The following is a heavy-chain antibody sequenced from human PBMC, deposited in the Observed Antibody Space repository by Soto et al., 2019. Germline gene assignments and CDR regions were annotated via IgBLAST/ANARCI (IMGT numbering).Heavy chain of an antibody. CDR3: ARVKLGYDSSGYYYLGLDY. J-gene: IGHJ4*02. V-gene: IGHV3-48*01. CDR1: GFTFSSYA. Sequence: PGGSLRLSCAASGFTFSSYAMTWVRQAPGKGLEWVSYISSSSSTIFYTDSVKGRFTVSRDNAKNSLYLQMNSLRAEDTAVYYCARVKLGYDSSGYYYLGLDYWGQGTLVTVSS. D-gene: IGHD3-22*01. CDR2: ISSSSSTI.